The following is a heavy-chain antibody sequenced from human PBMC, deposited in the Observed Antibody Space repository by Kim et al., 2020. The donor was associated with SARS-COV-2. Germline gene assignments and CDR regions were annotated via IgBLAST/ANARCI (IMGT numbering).Heavy chain of an antibody. J-gene: IGHJ3*02. V-gene: IGHV1-18*01. Sequence: ASVKVSCKASGYTFTSYGISWVRQAPGQGLEWMGWISAYNGNTNYAQKLQGRVTMTTDTSTSTAYMELRSLRSDDTAVYYCARELFYDFWSGDDAFDIWGQGTMVTVSS. D-gene: IGHD3-3*01. CDR3: ARELFYDFWSGDDAFDI. CDR1: GYTFTSYG. CDR2: ISAYNGNT.